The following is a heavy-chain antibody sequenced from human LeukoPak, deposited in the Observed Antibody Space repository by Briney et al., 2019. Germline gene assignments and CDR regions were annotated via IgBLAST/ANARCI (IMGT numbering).Heavy chain of an antibody. J-gene: IGHJ4*02. CDR1: GGSISSSSYY. CDR2: IYYSGST. V-gene: IGHV4-39*07. CDR3: ASRFSGYSSGWYGLRLDY. Sequence: PSETLSLTCTVSGGSISSSSYYWGWIRQPPGKGLEWIGSIYYSGSTYYNPSLKSRVTISVDTSKNQFSLKLSSVTAADTAVYYCASRFSGYSSGWYGLRLDYWGQGTLVTVSS. D-gene: IGHD6-19*01.